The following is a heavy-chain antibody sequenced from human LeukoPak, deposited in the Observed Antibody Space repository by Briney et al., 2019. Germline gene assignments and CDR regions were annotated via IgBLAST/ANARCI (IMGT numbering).Heavy chain of an antibody. CDR1: GGSISSSSYY. D-gene: IGHD5-12*01. Sequence: PSETLSLTCTVSGGSISSSSYYWGWIRQPPGKGLEWIGSIYYSGSTYYNPSLKSRVTISVDTSKNQFSLKLSSVTAADTAVYYCARQANGGYDYSWGQGTLVTVSS. V-gene: IGHV4-39*01. J-gene: IGHJ4*02. CDR3: ARQANGGYDYS. CDR2: IYYSGST.